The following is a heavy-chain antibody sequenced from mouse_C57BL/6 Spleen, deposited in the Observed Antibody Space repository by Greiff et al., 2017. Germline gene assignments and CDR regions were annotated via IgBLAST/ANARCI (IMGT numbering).Heavy chain of an antibody. CDR3: ARSYYYGSSYPFD. V-gene: IGHV5-17*01. Sequence: EVQLQESGGGLVKPGGSLKLSCAASGFTFSDYGMHWVRQAPEKGLEWVAYISSGSSTIYYADTVKGRFTISRDNAKNTLFLQMTSLRSEDTAMYYCARSYYYGSSYPFDWGQGTLVTVSA. J-gene: IGHJ3*01. CDR1: GFTFSDYG. D-gene: IGHD1-1*01. CDR2: ISSGSSTI.